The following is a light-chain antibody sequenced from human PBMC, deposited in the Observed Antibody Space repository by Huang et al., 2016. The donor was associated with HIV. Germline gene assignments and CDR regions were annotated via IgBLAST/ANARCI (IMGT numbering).Light chain of an antibody. CDR2: AAS. CDR3: HQYNKGHT. V-gene: IGKV3-15*01. J-gene: IGKJ2*01. Sequence: IVMTQSPATLSVSPGERVTLSCRASQSISSDLAWFQQKPGQPPRLLIYAASTRATGIPGRLSGSGSGTAFTLTHSRVQSEDFAVYFCHQYNKGHTVGQGNKLDIK. CDR1: QSISSD.